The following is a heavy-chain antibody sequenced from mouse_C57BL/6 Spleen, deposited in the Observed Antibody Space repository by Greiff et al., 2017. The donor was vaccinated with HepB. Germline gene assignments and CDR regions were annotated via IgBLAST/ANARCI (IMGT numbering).Heavy chain of an antibody. CDR1: GYTFTDYY. D-gene: IGHD1-3*01. J-gene: IGHJ1*03. CDR3: AKSYTKFHWYFDV. Sequence: VKLMESGAELVRPGASVKLSCKASGYTFTDYYINWVKQRPGQGLEWIARIYPGSGNTYYNEKFKGKATLTAEKSSSTAYMQLSSLTSEDSAVYFCAKSYTKFHWYFDVWGTGTTVTVSS. CDR2: IYPGSGNT. V-gene: IGHV1-76*01.